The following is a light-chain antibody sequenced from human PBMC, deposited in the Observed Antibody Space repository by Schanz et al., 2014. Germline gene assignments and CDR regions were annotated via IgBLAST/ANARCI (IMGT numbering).Light chain of an antibody. V-gene: IGKV1-5*01. Sequence: DIQMTQSPPTLSASVGDRVTITCRASQTINSWLAWYQQRPGKAPTLLIYDASDLASGVPSRFSGRGSGTEFNLTISSLQPDDFATYYCQQYTGYSWTFGQGTKVEIK. J-gene: IGKJ1*01. CDR3: QQYTGYSWT. CDR2: DAS. CDR1: QTINSW.